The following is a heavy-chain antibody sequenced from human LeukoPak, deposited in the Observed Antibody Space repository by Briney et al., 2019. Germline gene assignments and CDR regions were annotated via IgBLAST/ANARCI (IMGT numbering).Heavy chain of an antibody. V-gene: IGHV3-11*04. CDR2: ISTSGSVK. D-gene: IGHD6-19*01. CDR1: GFIFSDYY. CDR3: AAGSGHTFDAIDI. J-gene: IGHJ3*02. Sequence: GGSLRLSCAASGFIFSDYYMSWIRQAPGKGLEWVSYISTSGSVKYYADSVKGRFAISRDNAKNSLYLQMNSLRDEDTAVYYCAAGSGHTFDAIDICGQGTMVTVSS.